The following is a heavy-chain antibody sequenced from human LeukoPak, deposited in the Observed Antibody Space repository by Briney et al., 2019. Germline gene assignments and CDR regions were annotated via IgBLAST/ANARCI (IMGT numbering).Heavy chain of an antibody. CDR3: AKKRSGYNYESVDY. Sequence: GGSLRLSCAASGFTFTKYAMXXXXXPPGKXRXXXXGISASVGATYYAASVQGRFTISRDNYKNTVYLQMNSLRAEDTAVYYCAKKRSGYNYESVDYWGQGTLVTVSS. J-gene: IGHJ4*02. D-gene: IGHD5-24*01. CDR2: ISASVGAT. CDR1: GFTFTKYA. V-gene: IGHV3-23*01.